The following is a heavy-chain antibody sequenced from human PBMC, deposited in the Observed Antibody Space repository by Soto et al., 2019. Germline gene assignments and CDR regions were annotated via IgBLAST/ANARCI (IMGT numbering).Heavy chain of an antibody. CDR2: ISAYNGNT. CDR3: ARDLRVVPAAAKSDGWYFDL. J-gene: IGHJ2*01. V-gene: IGHV1-18*01. Sequence: QVQLVQSGAEVKKPGASVKVSCKASGYTFTSYGISWVRQAPGQGLEWMGWISAYNGNTNYAQKLQGRGTMTTDTSTSTAYMELRSRRSDATAVYYCARDLRVVPAAAKSDGWYFDLWGRGTLVTVSS. CDR1: GYTFTSYG. D-gene: IGHD2-2*01.